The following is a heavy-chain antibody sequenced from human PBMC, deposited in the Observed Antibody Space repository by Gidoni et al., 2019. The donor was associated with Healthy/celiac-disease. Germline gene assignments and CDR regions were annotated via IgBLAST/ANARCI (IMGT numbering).Heavy chain of an antibody. J-gene: IGHJ3*02. V-gene: IGHV3-21*01. CDR1: GFTFSSYS. Sequence: EVQLVESGGGLVKPGGSLRLSCAASGFTFSSYSMNWVRQAPGKGLEWVSSISSSSSYIYYADSVKGRFTISRDNAKNSLYLQMNSLRAEDTAVYYCARDAYHHYGDYVDDAFDIWGQGTMVTVSS. CDR2: ISSSSSYI. D-gene: IGHD4-17*01. CDR3: ARDAYHHYGDYVDDAFDI.